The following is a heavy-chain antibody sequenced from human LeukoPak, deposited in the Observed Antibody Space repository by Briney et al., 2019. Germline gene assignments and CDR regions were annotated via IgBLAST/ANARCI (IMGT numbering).Heavy chain of an antibody. CDR3: AKYCGGDCFRNFDY. J-gene: IGHJ4*02. CDR2: IGPGGGDI. V-gene: IGHV3-23*01. Sequence: GGSLRLSCAASGFTFSTYAMTWVRQAPGKGLEWVTVIGPGGGDILYADPVKGRFTISRDNSENTLYLQMHSLRAEDTAVYYCAKYCGGDCFRNFDYWGQGTLVTVSS. D-gene: IGHD2-21*02. CDR1: GFTFSTYA.